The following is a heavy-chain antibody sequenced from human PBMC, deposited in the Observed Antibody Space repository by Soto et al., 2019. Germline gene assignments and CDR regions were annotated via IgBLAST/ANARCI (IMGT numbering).Heavy chain of an antibody. CDR3: ARHPINGHNHPAEVNC. CDR2: VYYNGNT. Sequence: QLLLQESGPGLVKPSETLSLTCIVSGGSIRTTFYYWGWVRQPPGKGLDWIGAVYYNGNTYYNPSLKIRVSISVDTSTNEFSLKLASLTVTDTAVYYCARHPINGHNHPAEVNCWGQGTLVTVSS. V-gene: IGHV4-39*01. CDR1: GGSIRTTFYY. D-gene: IGHD2-21*01. J-gene: IGHJ4*02.